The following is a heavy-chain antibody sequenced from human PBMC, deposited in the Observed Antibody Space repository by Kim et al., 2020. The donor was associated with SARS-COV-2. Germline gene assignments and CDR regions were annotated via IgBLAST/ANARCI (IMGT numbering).Heavy chain of an antibody. CDR2: VSGSGDRE. CDR1: GFTFTSHD. J-gene: IGHJ3*01. CDR3: VRQVAGSNFDV. V-gene: IGHV3-23*01. Sequence: GGSLRLSCGASGFTFTSHDLQWVRQAPGKGPEWISGVSGSGDREFYAESVKGRFTISRDHSKNTVYLQLNILRAEDTAIYYCVRQVAGSNFDVWGQGTMV. D-gene: IGHD3-10*01.